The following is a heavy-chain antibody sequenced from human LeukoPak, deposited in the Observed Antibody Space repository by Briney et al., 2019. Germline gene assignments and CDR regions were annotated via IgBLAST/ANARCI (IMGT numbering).Heavy chain of an antibody. Sequence: VASVNVSCKASGGTFSSYAISWVRQAPGQGLEWIGGIIPIFGTANHAQKFQGRVTITADDSTSTAYMELSSLRSDDTAVYYCARVRRAMVRGVITSPFDYWGQGTLVTVSS. D-gene: IGHD3-10*01. CDR1: GGTFSSYA. V-gene: IGHV1-69*01. CDR2: IIPIFGTA. J-gene: IGHJ4*02. CDR3: ARVRRAMVRGVITSPFDY.